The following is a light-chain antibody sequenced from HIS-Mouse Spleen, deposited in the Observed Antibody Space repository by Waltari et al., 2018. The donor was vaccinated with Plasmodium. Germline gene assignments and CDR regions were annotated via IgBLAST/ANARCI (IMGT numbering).Light chain of an antibody. CDR3: QQYNNPRTT. V-gene: IGKV3-15*01. J-gene: IGKJ2*01. CDR2: GAS. CDR1: HSVSSN. Sequence: EIVLTQSPATLSVSPGERATLTCRASHSVSSNLAWYQQKPGQAPRLRIYGASTRATGIPARFSGSGSGTEFTLTISSLQSEDFAVYYCQQYNNPRTTFGQGTKLEIK.